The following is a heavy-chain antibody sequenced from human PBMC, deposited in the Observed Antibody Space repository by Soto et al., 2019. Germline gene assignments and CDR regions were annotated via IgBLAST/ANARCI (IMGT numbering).Heavy chain of an antibody. J-gene: IGHJ5*02. Sequence: SETLSLTCAVYGGSFSGYYWSWIRQPPGKGLEWIGEINHSGSTNYNPSLKSRVTISVDTSKNQFSLKLSSVTAADTAVYYCAIGLGYCSSTSCSPTWGQGTLVTVSS. CDR3: AIGLGYCSSTSCSPT. CDR2: INHSGST. CDR1: GGSFSGYY. D-gene: IGHD2-2*01. V-gene: IGHV4-34*01.